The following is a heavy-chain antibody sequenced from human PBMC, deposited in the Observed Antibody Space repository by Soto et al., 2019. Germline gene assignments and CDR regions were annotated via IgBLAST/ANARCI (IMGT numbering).Heavy chain of an antibody. CDR1: GFTFRDYY. CDR2: ISSSSSYT. D-gene: IGHD6-13*01. V-gene: IGHV3-11*06. J-gene: IGHJ4*02. CDR3: ARDRKAAAATFDY. Sequence: QVQLVESGGGLVKPGGSLRLSCAASGFTFRDYYMSWIRQAPGKGLEWVSYISSSSSYTNYADSVKGRFTISRDNAKNSLYLQMNSLRAEDTAVYYCARDRKAAAATFDYWGQGTLVTVFS.